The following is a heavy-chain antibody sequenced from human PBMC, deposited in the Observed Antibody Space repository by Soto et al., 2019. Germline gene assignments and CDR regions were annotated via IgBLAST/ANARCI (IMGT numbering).Heavy chain of an antibody. CDR3: ARGVPMDV. CDR2: SYHGGST. D-gene: IGHD2-2*01. V-gene: IGHV4-4*02. J-gene: IGHJ6*02. CDR1: GASISSSHW. Sequence: QVQLQESGPGLVKPSGTLALTCAVSGASISSSHWWSWVRQPPGKGLEWIGDSYHGGSTRYNPSLKSRVTISVDTSKNLYSLNLSSVTAADTPVYYCARGVPMDVWGQGTPVTGS.